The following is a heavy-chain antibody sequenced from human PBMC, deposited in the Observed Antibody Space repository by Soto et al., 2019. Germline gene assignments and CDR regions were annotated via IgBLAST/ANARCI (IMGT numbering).Heavy chain of an antibody. V-gene: IGHV4-59*01. J-gene: IGHJ5*02. D-gene: IGHD3-9*01. CDR3: ARSGSTVDWFARWLVP. Sequence: QVQLQESGPGLVKPSETLSLRCTVSGGSISGYYWNWIRQAPGKGLEWIGYIDAGGSTDYTPSLMTRISMSLDTSRNFLYLNLSSVTAADTAVYYCARSGSTVDWFARWLVPWGQGALVTVSS. CDR2: IDAGGST. CDR1: GGSISGYY.